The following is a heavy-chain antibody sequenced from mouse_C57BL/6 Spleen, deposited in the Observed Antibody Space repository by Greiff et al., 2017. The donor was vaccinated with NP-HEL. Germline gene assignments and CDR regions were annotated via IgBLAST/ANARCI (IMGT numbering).Heavy chain of an antibody. V-gene: IGHV1-82*01. CDR2: IYPGDGDT. D-gene: IGHD3-1*01. Sequence: VQLQESGPELVKPGASVKISCKASGYAFSSSWMNWVKQRPGKGLEWIGRIYPGDGDTNYNGKFKGKATLTADKSSSTAYMQLSSLTSEDSAVYFCARSGDEDYFDYWGQGTTRTVSS. CDR3: ARSGDEDYFDY. CDR1: GYAFSSSW. J-gene: IGHJ2*01.